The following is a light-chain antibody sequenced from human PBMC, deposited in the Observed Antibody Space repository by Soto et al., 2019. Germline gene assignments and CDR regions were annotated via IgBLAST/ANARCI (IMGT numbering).Light chain of an antibody. CDR3: QQYNSYPYT. CDR2: KAS. J-gene: IGKJ2*01. CDR1: QSISSW. V-gene: IGKV1-5*03. Sequence: DIQMTQSPSTLSASVGDRVTITCRASQSISSWLAWYQQKPGKAPKLLIYKASSLESGVQSRFSGSGSGTEFTRTISSLQPDEFATYFCQQYNSYPYTLGQGTKLEIK.